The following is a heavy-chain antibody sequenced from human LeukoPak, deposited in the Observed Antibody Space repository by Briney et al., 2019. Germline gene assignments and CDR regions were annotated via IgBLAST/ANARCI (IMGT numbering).Heavy chain of an antibody. CDR3: ARGWGERGSVSYLRYYYGMDV. J-gene: IGHJ6*02. CDR1: GGSFSGYY. CDR2: INHSGST. V-gene: IGHV4-34*01. Sequence: SETLSLTCAVYGGSFSGYYWSWIRQPPGKGLEWIGEINHSGSTNYNPSLKSRVTISVDTSKNQFSLKLSSVTAADTAVYYCARGWGERGSVSYLRYYYGMDVWGQGTTVTVSS. D-gene: IGHD3-10*01.